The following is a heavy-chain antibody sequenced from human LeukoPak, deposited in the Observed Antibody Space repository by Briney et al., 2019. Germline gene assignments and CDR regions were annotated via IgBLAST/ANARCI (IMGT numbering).Heavy chain of an antibody. CDR1: GFTFSNYG. V-gene: IGHV3-33*06. CDR3: AKDRHASSYYFDY. D-gene: IGHD2-2*01. J-gene: IGHJ4*02. CDR2: IWYDGSNK. Sequence: GGSLRLXCAASGFTFSNYGMHWVRQAPGKGLEWAALIWYDGSNKYYADSVKGRFTISRDNSKNTLYLQMNSLRAEDTAVYYCAKDRHASSYYFDYWGQGTLVTVSS.